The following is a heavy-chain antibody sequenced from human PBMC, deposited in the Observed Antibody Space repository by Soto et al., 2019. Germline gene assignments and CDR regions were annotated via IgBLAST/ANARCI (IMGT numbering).Heavy chain of an antibody. CDR2: IYTSGST. V-gene: IGHV4-4*07. CDR1: GGSISSYY. CDR3: ARLTEYSSPFYYYYGMDV. D-gene: IGHD6-6*01. Sequence: PSETLSLTCTVSGGSISSYYWSWIRQPAGKGLEWIGRIYTSGSTNYNPSLKSRVTMSVDTSKNQFSLKLSSVTAADTAVYYCARLTEYSSPFYYYYGMDVWGQGTTVTVSS. J-gene: IGHJ6*02.